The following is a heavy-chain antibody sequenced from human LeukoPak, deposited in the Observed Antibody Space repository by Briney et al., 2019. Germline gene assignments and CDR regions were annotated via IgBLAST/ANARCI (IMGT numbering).Heavy chain of an antibody. J-gene: IGHJ4*02. D-gene: IGHD3-22*01. CDR2: ISSSGSTI. CDR3: TIGEAYCYDCSGYFDF. CDR1: GFTFSSYA. Sequence: GGSLGLSCAASGFTFSSYAMNWVRQAPGKGLEWDSYISSSGSTIYYADSVKGRFTISRDNSKNTLFLQMTSLRTEDTAVYYSTIGEAYCYDCSGYFDFWGQGTLVTVSS. V-gene: IGHV3-48*01.